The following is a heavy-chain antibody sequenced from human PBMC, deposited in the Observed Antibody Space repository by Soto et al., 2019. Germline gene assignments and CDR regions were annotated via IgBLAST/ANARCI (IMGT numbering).Heavy chain of an antibody. CDR1: GYSFTSYW. V-gene: IGHV5-10-1*01. Sequence: GESLKISCQGSGYSFTSYWISWVRQMPGKGLEWMGRIDPSDSYTNYSPSFQGHVTISADKSISTAYLQWSSLKASDTAMYYCARRTAALARGYYYYGMDVWGQGTTVTAP. D-gene: IGHD6-6*01. CDR3: ARRTAALARGYYYYGMDV. CDR2: IDPSDSYT. J-gene: IGHJ6*02.